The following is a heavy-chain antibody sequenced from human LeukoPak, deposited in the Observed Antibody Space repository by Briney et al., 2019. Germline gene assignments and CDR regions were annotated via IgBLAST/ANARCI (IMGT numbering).Heavy chain of an antibody. CDR2: FDPEDGET. Sequence: ASVKVSCKVSGYTLTELSMHWVRQAPGKGLEWMGGFDPEDGETIYAQKFQGRVTMTEDTSTDTAYMELSSLRSEDTAVYYCANRGGGGIGMGLLGSYDFWGQGTLVTVSS. CDR1: GYTLTELS. V-gene: IGHV1-24*01. CDR3: ANRGGGGIGMGLLGSYDF. J-gene: IGHJ4*02. D-gene: IGHD3-10*01.